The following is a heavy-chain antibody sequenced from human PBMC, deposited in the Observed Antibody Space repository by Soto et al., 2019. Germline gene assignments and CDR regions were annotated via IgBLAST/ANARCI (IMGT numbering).Heavy chain of an antibody. J-gene: IGHJ4*02. CDR3: ERWPTGGYYDSSGYFEY. D-gene: IGHD3-22*01. Sequence: SATXSLTGTVSVFSVSSGSYYGSWIRQPPGKGLEWIGYIYYSGSTNYNPSLKSRVTISVDTSKNQFSLKLSSVTAADTAVYCCERWPTGGYYDSSGYFEYWGQGTLVTVSS. V-gene: IGHV4-61*01. CDR1: VFSVSSGSYY. CDR2: IYYSGST.